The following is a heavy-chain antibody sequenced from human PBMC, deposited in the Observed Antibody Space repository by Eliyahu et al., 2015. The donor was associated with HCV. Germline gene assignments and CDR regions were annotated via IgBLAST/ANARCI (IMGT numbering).Heavy chain of an antibody. D-gene: IGHD3-10*01. J-gene: IGHJ4*02. CDR1: GFPFSDYY. CDR3: ARAGGSGRPLDY. Sequence: QVQLVNSGGGLVKPGGSLRLSCAASGFPFSDYYMSWXRQAPGKGLEWISYISSSGSTIYYADSVKGRFTISRDNTKNSLYLQMNSLRVEDTAVYYCARAGGSGRPLDYWGQGTLVTVSS. V-gene: IGHV3-11*01. CDR2: ISSSGSTI.